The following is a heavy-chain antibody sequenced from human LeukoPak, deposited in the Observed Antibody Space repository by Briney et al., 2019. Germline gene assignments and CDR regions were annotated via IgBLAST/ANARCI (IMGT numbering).Heavy chain of an antibody. CDR2: ISGSGGST. V-gene: IGHV3-23*01. CDR1: ALTFSRYA. Sequence: PGGSLRLSCAASALTFSRYAMSWVRQAPGKGLEWVSAISGSGGSTYYADSVKGRFTISRDNSKNTLYLQMNSLRAEDTAVYYCAKDSSTGSGYVSDYWGQGTLVTVSS. D-gene: IGHD5-12*01. CDR3: AKDSSTGSGYVSDY. J-gene: IGHJ4*02.